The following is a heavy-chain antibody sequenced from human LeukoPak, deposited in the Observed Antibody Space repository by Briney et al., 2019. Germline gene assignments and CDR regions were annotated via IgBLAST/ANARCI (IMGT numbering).Heavy chain of an antibody. CDR2: IKQDGSEK. D-gene: IGHD3-22*01. CDR3: ARKVEYDSSGYEGSYFDY. CDR1: GFTFSDYW. Sequence: GGSLRLSCAASGFTFSDYWMTWVRQAPGKGLEWVANIKQDGSEKDYVDSVKGRFTISRDNAKNSLYLQMDSLRVEDTAVYYCARKVEYDSSGYEGSYFDYWGQGTLVTVSS. J-gene: IGHJ4*02. V-gene: IGHV3-7*01.